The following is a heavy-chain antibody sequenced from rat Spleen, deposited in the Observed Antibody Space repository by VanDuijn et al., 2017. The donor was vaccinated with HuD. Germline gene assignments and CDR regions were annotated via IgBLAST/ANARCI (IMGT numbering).Heavy chain of an antibody. Sequence: EVQLVESGGGLVQPGRSLTLSCAASGFTFSDYNMAWVRQAPKKGLEWVATIIYDGSRTYYRDSVKGRFTISRENAKSTLYLQMDSLRSEDTATYYCAPGDYGGYLRNWGQGVMVTVSS. CDR3: APGDYGGYLRN. CDR1: GFTFSDYN. J-gene: IGHJ2*01. CDR2: IIYDGSRT. D-gene: IGHD1-11*01. V-gene: IGHV5S10*01.